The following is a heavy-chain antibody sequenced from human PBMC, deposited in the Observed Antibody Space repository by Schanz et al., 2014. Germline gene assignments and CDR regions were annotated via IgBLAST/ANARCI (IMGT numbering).Heavy chain of an antibody. CDR3: ARDGDFDC. CDR1: GFTFSDHY. V-gene: IGHV3-33*08. Sequence: VQLVESGGGMVQPGGSLRLSCAASGFTFSDHYMDWVRQAPGKGLEWVAIIWYDGSNKYYADSVKGRFTISRDNSKNTHVLQMGSLRGEDKAVYFRARDGDFDCWGQGTLVTVSS. J-gene: IGHJ4*02. CDR2: IWYDGSNK.